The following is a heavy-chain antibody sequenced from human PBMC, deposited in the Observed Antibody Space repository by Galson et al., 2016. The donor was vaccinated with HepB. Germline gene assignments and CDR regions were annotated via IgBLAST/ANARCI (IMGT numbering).Heavy chain of an antibody. CDR1: GFSLSTRGMS. CDR2: IDWDDDK. J-gene: IGHJ3*02. D-gene: IGHD1-1*01. Sequence: PALVKPTQTLTLTCSFSGFSLSTRGMSVSWIRQPPGKALEWLALIDWDDDKYYNTSLKTRLTISKDTSKNQVVLKMTSMDPVDTATYYCARITGTTVDYFDIWGQGTMVTVSS. CDR3: ARITGTTVDYFDI. V-gene: IGHV2-70*01.